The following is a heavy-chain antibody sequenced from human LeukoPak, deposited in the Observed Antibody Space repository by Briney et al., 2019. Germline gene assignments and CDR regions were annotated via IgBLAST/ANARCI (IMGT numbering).Heavy chain of an antibody. CDR1: GFTFSGSA. D-gene: IGHD3-22*01. Sequence: PGGSLRLSCAASGFTFSGSAMHWVRQASGKGLEWVGRIRSKANSYATAYAASVKGRFTVSRDDSKNTAYLQMNSLKTEDTAVYYCRSTYYYDSSGYPDFDYWGQGTLVTVSS. CDR2: IRSKANSYAT. V-gene: IGHV3-73*01. J-gene: IGHJ4*02. CDR3: RSTYYYDSSGYPDFDY.